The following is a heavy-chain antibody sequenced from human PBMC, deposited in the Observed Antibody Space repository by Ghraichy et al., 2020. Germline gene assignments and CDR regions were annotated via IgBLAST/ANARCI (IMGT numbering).Heavy chain of an antibody. Sequence: SETLSLTCAVYGGSFSGYYWSWVRQPPGKGLEWIGEINHSGSTNYNLSLKSRVTISLDTSKNQFSLKLSSVTAADTAVYYCARLHFVVVTAQGYFDLWGRGTLVSVSS. J-gene: IGHJ2*01. CDR3: ARLHFVVVTAQGYFDL. V-gene: IGHV4-34*01. CDR2: INHSGST. D-gene: IGHD2-21*02. CDR1: GGSFSGYY.